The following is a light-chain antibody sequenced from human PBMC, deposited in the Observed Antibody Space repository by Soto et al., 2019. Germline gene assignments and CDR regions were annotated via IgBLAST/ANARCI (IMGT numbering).Light chain of an antibody. CDR3: ATWDDRLRAYV. V-gene: IGLV1-47*01. J-gene: IGLJ1*01. CDR1: SSNIGTYY. CDR2: RNG. Sequence: VLTQPPSASGTPGQRVTISCSGSSSNIGTYYVDWYQQLPGTAPKLLIHRNGQRPSGVPDRFSGSKSGTSASLAISGLRSEDEADYYCATWDDRLRAYVIGAGTKVTVL.